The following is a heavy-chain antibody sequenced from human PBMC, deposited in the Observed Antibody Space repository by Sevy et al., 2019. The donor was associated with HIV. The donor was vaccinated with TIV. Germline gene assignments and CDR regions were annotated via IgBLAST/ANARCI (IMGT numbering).Heavy chain of an antibody. V-gene: IGHV3-33*03. CDR1: GFAFGMYD. D-gene: IGHD3-3*01. J-gene: IGHJ4*02. CDR2: IWYDGSKK. CDR3: AEGEQEANHGSSDYTPDY. Sequence: GGSLRLSCAASGFAFGMYDIHWVRQAPGKGLEWVALIWYDGSKKYYADSVKGRFTISGDNTKKTLYLQMNTLRAEDTVVNYGAEGEQEANHGSSDYTPDYGGQGTLVTVSS.